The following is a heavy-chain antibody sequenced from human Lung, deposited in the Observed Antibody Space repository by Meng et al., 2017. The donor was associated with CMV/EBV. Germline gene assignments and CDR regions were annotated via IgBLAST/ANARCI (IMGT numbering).Heavy chain of an antibody. CDR3: AREYWGPDY. J-gene: IGHJ4*02. Sequence: ASMMISCAASGFIYTNDWRTWVRQAPGKGLERVANINEDGSVKHFVDSVKGRFTMSRDNAKNSVYLQMNGLRADDTAVYYCAREYWGPDYWGQGTLVTVSS. V-gene: IGHV3-7*01. D-gene: IGHD7-27*01. CDR1: GFIYTNDW. CDR2: INEDGSVK.